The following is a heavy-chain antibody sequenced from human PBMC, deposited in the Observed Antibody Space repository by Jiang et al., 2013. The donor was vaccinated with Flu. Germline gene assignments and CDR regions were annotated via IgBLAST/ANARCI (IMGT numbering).Heavy chain of an antibody. Sequence: FTSYYMHWVRQAPGQGLEWMGIINPSGGSTSYAQKFQGRVTMTRDTSTSTVYMELSSLRSEDTAVYYCASWGYYYDSSDAFDIWGQGTMVTVSS. CDR1: FTSYY. V-gene: IGHV1-46*01. J-gene: IGHJ3*02. CDR2: INPSGGST. CDR3: ASWGYYYDSSDAFDI. D-gene: IGHD3-22*01.